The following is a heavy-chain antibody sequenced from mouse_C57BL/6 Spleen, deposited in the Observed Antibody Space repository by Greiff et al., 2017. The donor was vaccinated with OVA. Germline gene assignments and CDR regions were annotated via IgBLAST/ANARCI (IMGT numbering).Heavy chain of an antibody. CDR1: GYTFTSYW. D-gene: IGHD4-1*01. J-gene: IGHJ2*01. V-gene: IGHV1-59*01. Sequence: QVQLKQPGAELVRPGTSVKLSCKASGYTFTSYWMHWVKQRPGQGLEWIGVIDPSDSYTNYNQKFKGKATLTVDTSSSTAYMQLSSLTSEDSAVYYCARGELGRSGYFDYWGQGTTLTVSS. CDR3: ARGELGRSGYFDY. CDR2: IDPSDSYT.